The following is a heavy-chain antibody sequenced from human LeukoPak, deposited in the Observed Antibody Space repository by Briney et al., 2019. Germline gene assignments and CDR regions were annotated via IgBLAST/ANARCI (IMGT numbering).Heavy chain of an antibody. V-gene: IGHV3-21*01. CDR2: ISSSSSYI. CDR1: GFTFSSYS. CDR3: ARDVYYDSSAEGDY. J-gene: IGHJ4*02. D-gene: IGHD3-22*01. Sequence: KTGGSLRLSCAASGFTFSSYSMNWVRQAPGKGLEWGSSISSSSSYIYYADSVKGRFTISRDNAKNSLYLQMNSLRAEDTAVYYCARDVYYDSSAEGDYWGQGTLVTVSS.